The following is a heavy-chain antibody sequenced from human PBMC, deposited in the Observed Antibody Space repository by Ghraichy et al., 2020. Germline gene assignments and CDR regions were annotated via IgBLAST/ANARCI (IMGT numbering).Heavy chain of an antibody. CDR2: IYYSGST. D-gene: IGHD4-23*01. J-gene: IGHJ3*02. V-gene: IGHV4-59*01. Sequence: SETLSLTCTVSGGSISTYYWSWIRQPPGKGLEWIGYIYYSGSTNYNPSLKSRVTISVDTSKNQFSLKLSSVTAADTAVYYCATTTVVTGCFDIWGQGTRVTVSS. CDR1: GGSISTYY. CDR3: ATTTVVTGCFDI.